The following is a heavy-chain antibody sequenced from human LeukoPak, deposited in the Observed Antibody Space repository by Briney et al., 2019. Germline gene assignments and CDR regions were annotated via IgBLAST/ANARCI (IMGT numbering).Heavy chain of an antibody. J-gene: IGHJ3*02. D-gene: IGHD3-9*01. CDR3: ARSEYYDILTGYYWAPDAFDI. CDR1: GFTFSSYS. V-gene: IGHV3-53*01. Sequence: GGSLRLSCAASGFTFSSYSMNWVRQAPGKGLEWVSVIYSGGSTYYADSVKGPFIISRDNSKNTLYLQMNSLRAEDTAVYYCARSEYYDILTGYYWAPDAFDIWGQGTMVTVSS. CDR2: IYSGGST.